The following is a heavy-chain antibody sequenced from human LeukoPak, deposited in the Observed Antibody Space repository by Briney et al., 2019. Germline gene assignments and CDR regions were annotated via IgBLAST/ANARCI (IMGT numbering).Heavy chain of an antibody. CDR3: AKERIAAPAYMDV. Sequence: GGSLRLSCAASGFTFNRNAISWVRQAPGKGLEWVSTIGGSGDKTFYADSVKGRFTISRDNSKNTLYLQMNSLRAEDTAVYYCAKERIAAPAYMDVWGKGTTVTVSS. V-gene: IGHV3-23*01. D-gene: IGHD6-6*01. CDR2: IGGSGDKT. CDR1: GFTFNRNA. J-gene: IGHJ6*03.